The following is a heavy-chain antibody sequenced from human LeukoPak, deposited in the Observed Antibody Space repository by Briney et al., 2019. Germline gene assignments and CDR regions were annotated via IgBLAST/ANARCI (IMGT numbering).Heavy chain of an antibody. V-gene: IGHV4-59*01. CDR2: IYYSGST. J-gene: IGHJ2*01. CDR3: ARATRGGWYFDL. Sequence: SETLSLTCTVSGGSISSYYWSWIRQPPGKGLEWIGYIYYSGSTNYNPSLKNRVTISVDTSKNQFSLKLSSETAADTAVYYCARATRGGWYFDLWGRGTLVTVSS. D-gene: IGHD5-24*01. CDR1: GGSISSYY.